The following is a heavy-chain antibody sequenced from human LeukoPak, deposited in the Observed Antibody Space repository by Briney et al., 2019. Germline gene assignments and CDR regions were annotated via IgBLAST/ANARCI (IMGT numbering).Heavy chain of an antibody. V-gene: IGHV3-48*03. CDR1: GFTFSSYE. CDR3: ARALSYGDSDY. J-gene: IGHJ4*02. Sequence: GGSLRLSCAASGFTFSSYEMNWVRQAPGKGLEWVSYISSSGSTIYYADSVKGRFTISRDNSKNTLYLEMNSLRAEDTAVYYCARALSYGDSDYWGQGTLVTVSS. CDR2: ISSSGSTI. D-gene: IGHD4-17*01.